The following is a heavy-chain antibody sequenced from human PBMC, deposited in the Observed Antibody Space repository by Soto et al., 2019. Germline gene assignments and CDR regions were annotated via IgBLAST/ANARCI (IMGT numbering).Heavy chain of an antibody. CDR2: ISAYNGNT. CDR3: ARAGANDYVYAFDI. D-gene: IGHD4-17*01. Sequence: GASVKVSCKASGYTFTSYAMHWVRQAPGQRLEWMGWISAYNGNTNYAQKLQGRVTMTTDTSTSTAYMELRSLRSDDTAVYYCARAGANDYVYAFDIWGQGTMVTVSS. CDR1: GYTFTSYA. J-gene: IGHJ3*02. V-gene: IGHV1-18*01.